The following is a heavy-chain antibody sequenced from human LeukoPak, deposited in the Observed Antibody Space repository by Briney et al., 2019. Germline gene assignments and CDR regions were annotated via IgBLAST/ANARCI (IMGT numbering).Heavy chain of an antibody. CDR2: IYYSGST. V-gene: IGHV4-59*08. Sequence: SETLSLTCAVYGGSFSGYYWSWIRQPPGKGLEWIGYIYYSGSTNYNPSLKSRVTISVDTSKNQFSLKLSSVTAADTAVYYCARQREMATLFDYWGQGTLVTVSS. CDR1: GGSFSGYY. D-gene: IGHD5-24*01. CDR3: ARQREMATLFDY. J-gene: IGHJ4*02.